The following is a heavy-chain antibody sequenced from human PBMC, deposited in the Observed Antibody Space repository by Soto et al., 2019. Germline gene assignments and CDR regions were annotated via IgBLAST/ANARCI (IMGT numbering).Heavy chain of an antibody. J-gene: IGHJ5*02. CDR3: ARVNRYYDIVNWFDP. D-gene: IGHD3-9*01. CDR2: IYYSGST. V-gene: IGHV4-31*03. CDR1: GGSISSGGYY. Sequence: QVQLQESGPGLVKPSQTLSLTCTVSGGSISSGGYYWSWIRQHPGKGLEWIGYIYYSGSTYYNPSLKSRVTISVDTAKNQFSLKLSSVTAADTAVYYCARVNRYYDIVNWFDPWGQGTLVTVSS.